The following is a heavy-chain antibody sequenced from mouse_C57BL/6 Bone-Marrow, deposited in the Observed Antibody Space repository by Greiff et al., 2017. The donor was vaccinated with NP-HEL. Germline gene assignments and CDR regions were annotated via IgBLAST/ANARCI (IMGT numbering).Heavy chain of an antibody. CDR2: IWRGGST. Sequence: QVQLQQSGPGLVQPSQSLSITCTVSGFSLTSYGVHWVRQSPGKGLEWLGVIWRGGSTDYNAAFMSRLSITKENPKSQVFFTMNCLQADDTAIYYCAKSGYSDYGAPFDVWGTGTTVTVSS. CDR3: AKSGYSDYGAPFDV. D-gene: IGHD2-4*01. CDR1: GFSLTSYG. J-gene: IGHJ1*03. V-gene: IGHV2-5*01.